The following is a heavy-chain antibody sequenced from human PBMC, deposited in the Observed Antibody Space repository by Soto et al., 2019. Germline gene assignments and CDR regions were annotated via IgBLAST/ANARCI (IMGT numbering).Heavy chain of an antibody. V-gene: IGHV3-21*01. CDR2: ISSSSSYI. J-gene: IGHJ6*02. CDR3: AIYSRTPLYFDGMDV. Sequence: LRLSCAASGFTFSSYSMNWVRQAPGKGLEWVSSISSSSSYIYYADSVKGRFTISRDNAKNSLYLQMNSLRAEDTAVYYCAIYSRTPLYFDGMDVWGQGTTVTVSS. D-gene: IGHD6-13*01. CDR1: GFTFSSYS.